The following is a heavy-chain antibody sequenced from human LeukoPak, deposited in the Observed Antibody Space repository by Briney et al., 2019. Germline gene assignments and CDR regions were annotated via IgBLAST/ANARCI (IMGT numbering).Heavy chain of an antibody. CDR1: GGSISSSNW. Sequence: SGTLSLTCAVSGGSISSSNWWSWVRRPPGKGLEWIGEIYHSGSTNYNPSLKSRVTISVDKSKNQFSLKLSSVTAADTAVYYCARVYCSSTSCYTFDYWGQGTLVTVSS. CDR2: IYHSGST. V-gene: IGHV4-4*02. J-gene: IGHJ4*02. CDR3: ARVYCSSTSCYTFDY. D-gene: IGHD2-2*02.